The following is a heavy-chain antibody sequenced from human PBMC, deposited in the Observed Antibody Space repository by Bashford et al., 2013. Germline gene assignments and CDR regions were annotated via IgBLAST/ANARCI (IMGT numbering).Heavy chain of an antibody. CDR2: INPNSGGT. D-gene: IGHD2-2*01. Sequence: ASVKVSCKASGYTFTGYYMHWVRQAPGQGLEWMGWINPNSGGTNYAQKFQGRVTMTRDTSISTAYMELSRLRSDDTAVYYCKVRIVVVPAADIRSDYWGQGTLVTVSS. CDR3: KVRIVVVPAADIRSDY. CDR1: GYTFTGYY. V-gene: IGHV1-2*02. J-gene: IGHJ4*02.